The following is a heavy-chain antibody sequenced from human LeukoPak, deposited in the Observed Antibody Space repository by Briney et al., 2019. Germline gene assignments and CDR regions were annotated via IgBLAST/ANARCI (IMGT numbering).Heavy chain of an antibody. J-gene: IGHJ4*02. CDR1: GFTFSKVW. D-gene: IGHD4-23*01. V-gene: IGHV3-15*01. Sequence: TSGGSLRLSCAASGFTFSKVWMSWVRQAPGKGLEWVGRIRSKSDGGATDYPAPVKGRFITSRDDSKNTLCLQMNSLKTEDTAVYYCATESVDLFDYWGQGTLVTVSS. CDR2: IRSKSDGGAT. CDR3: ATESVDLFDY.